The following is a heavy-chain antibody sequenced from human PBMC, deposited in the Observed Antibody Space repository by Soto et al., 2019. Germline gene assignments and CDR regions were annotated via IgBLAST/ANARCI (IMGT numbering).Heavy chain of an antibody. V-gene: IGHV4-59*01. CDR1: GGSISSYY. CDR3: ARDSGYSYGYVPYYYYGMDV. J-gene: IGHJ6*02. Sequence: SETLSLTCTVSGGSISSYYWSWTRQPPGKGLEWIGYIYYSGSTNYNPSLKSRVTISVDTSKNQFSLKLSSVTAADTAVYYCARDSGYSYGYVPYYYYGMDVWGQGTTVTVSS. CDR2: IYYSGST. D-gene: IGHD5-18*01.